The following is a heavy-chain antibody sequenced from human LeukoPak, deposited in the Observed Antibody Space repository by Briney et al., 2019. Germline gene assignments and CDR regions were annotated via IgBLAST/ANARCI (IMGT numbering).Heavy chain of an antibody. CDR2: ISGTGSYK. D-gene: IGHD6-13*01. Sequence: PGGSLRLSCAASGFTFSRYSMNWVRQAPGKGLEWVSSISGTGSYKYYADSVKGRFTISRDNAKNSLYLQMNSLRAEDTAVYYCASLDWNLIAAAQYVNWGQGTLVTVSS. J-gene: IGHJ4*02. CDR3: ASLDWNLIAAAQYVN. V-gene: IGHV3-21*01. CDR1: GFTFSRYS.